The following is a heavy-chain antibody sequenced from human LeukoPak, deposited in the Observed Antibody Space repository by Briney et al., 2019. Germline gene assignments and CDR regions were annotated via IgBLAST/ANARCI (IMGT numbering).Heavy chain of an antibody. Sequence: GGSLRLSCAASGFTFNHFAMHWVRQAPGKGLEWVAVISYDGNNKYHADSVKGRLTISRDNSKNTLYLQMNSLRGDDTAMYYCARDLETLAARNELIWSNWIDPWGQGTLVTVSS. J-gene: IGHJ5*02. V-gene: IGHV3-30-3*01. CDR1: GFTFNHFA. CDR2: ISYDGNNK. CDR3: ARDLETLAARNELIWSNWIDP. D-gene: IGHD6-6*01.